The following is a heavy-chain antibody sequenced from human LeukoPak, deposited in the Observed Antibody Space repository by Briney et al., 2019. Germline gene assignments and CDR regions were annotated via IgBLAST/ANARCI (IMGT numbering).Heavy chain of an antibody. J-gene: IGHJ4*02. CDR1: GGSFSGYY. CDR2: INHSGST. D-gene: IGHD3-10*01. Sequence: PSETLSLTCAVYGGSFSGYYWSWIRQPPGKGLEWIEEINHSGSTNYNPSLKSRVTISVDTSKNQFSLKLSSVTAADTAVYYCARGTGSGSYKYWGQGTLVTVSS. V-gene: IGHV4-34*01. CDR3: ARGTGSGSYKY.